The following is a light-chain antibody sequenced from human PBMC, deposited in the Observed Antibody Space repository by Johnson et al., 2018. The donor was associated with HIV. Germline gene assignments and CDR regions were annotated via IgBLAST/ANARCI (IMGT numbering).Light chain of an antibody. V-gene: IGLV1-51*01. Sequence: QSVLTQPPSVSAAPGQKVTISCSGSSSNIGNNDVSWYQQLPGTAPKLLIYDNNKRPSGIPDRFSGSKSGTSATLGITGLQTGDEADYYCGTWDSSLTASYDCGTGTKVTVL. CDR2: DNN. CDR1: SSNIGNND. J-gene: IGLJ1*01. CDR3: GTWDSSLTASYD.